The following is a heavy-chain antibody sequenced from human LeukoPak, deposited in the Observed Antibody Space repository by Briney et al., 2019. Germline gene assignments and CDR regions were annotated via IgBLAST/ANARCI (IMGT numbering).Heavy chain of an antibody. D-gene: IGHD6-19*01. V-gene: IGHV3-23*01. Sequence: PGGSLRLSCAASGFTFSGYAMSWVRQAPGKGLEWVSAISGSGGSTYYADSVKGRFTISRDNSKNTLYLQMNSLRAEDTAVYYCAKSLGVAAPYYYYYGMDVWGQGTTVTVSS. CDR2: ISGSGGST. J-gene: IGHJ6*02. CDR3: AKSLGVAAPYYYYYGMDV. CDR1: GFTFSGYA.